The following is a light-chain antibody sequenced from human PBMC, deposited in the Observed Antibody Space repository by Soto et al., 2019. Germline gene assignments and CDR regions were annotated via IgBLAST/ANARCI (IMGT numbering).Light chain of an antibody. V-gene: IGKV1-5*03. J-gene: IGKJ1*01. Sequence: DIQMTQSPSTLSASVGDRDTITCRASQSISSWLAWYQQKPGTAPKLLIYKASTLQSVVPSRFSGCGSGTEFTLTISSLQPDDSATYYCQQYNDNWTFGQGTKV. CDR2: KAS. CDR1: QSISSW. CDR3: QQYNDNWT.